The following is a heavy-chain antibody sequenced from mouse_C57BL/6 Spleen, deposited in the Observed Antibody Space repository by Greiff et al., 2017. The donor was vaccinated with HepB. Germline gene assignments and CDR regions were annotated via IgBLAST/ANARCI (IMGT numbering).Heavy chain of an antibody. J-gene: IGHJ4*01. V-gene: IGHV1-64*01. CDR2: IHPNSGST. D-gene: IGHD4-1*01. Sequence: QVQLQQPGAELVKPGASVKLSCKASGYTFTSYWMHWVKQRPGQGLEWIGMIHPNSGSTNYNEKFKSKATLTVDKSSSTAYMQLSSLTSEDSAVYYCARSGWDDYAMDYWGQGTSVTVSS. CDR3: ARSGWDDYAMDY. CDR1: GYTFTSYW.